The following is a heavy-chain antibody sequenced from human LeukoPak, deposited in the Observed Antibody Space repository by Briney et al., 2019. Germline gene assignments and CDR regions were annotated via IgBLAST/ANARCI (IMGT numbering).Heavy chain of an antibody. CDR3: AGNYYGSARYYSEDRY. CDR2: IYTSGST. J-gene: IGHJ4*02. D-gene: IGHD3-10*01. CDR1: GGSISSGSYY. V-gene: IGHV4-61*02. Sequence: SETLSLTCTVSGGSISSGSYYWSWLRQPAGEGLEWVGRIYTSGSTNYNPSLKSRVTISVDTSKNQFTLKLSSVTAADTAVYYCAGNYYGSARYYSEDRYWGQGTLVTV.